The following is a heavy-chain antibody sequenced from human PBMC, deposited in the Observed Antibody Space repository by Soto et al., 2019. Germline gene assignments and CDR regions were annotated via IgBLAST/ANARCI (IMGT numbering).Heavy chain of an antibody. D-gene: IGHD3-3*01. CDR3: ARALYDFWSGYYYYYYGMDV. J-gene: IGHJ6*02. V-gene: IGHV3-7*01. CDR1: GFTFSSYW. Sequence: GGSLRLSCAASGFTFSSYWMSWVRQAPGKGLEWVANIKQDGSEKYYVDSVKGRFTISRDNAKNSLYLQMNSLRAEDTAVYYCARALYDFWSGYYYYYYGMDVWGQGTTVTVS. CDR2: IKQDGSEK.